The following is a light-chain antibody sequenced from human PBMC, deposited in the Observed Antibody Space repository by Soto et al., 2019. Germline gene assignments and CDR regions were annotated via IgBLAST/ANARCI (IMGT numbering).Light chain of an antibody. CDR2: EVS. CDR3: ASYAGSSNV. CDR1: SSDVGGFNY. J-gene: IGLJ1*01. Sequence: QSALTQPASVSGSPGQSITISCTGTSSDVGGFNYVSWYQQHPVKAPKFMIFEVSNRPSGVSNRFSGSKSGNTASLTISGLQAEDEGDYYCASYAGSSNVFGTGTKLTVL. V-gene: IGLV2-14*01.